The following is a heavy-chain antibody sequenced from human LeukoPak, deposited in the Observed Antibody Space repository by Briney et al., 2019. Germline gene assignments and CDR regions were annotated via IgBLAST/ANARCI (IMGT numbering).Heavy chain of an antibody. Sequence: SGGSLRLSCAASEFTVSSNYMTWVRQAPGKGLEWVSVIYSGGTTYYAGSVRGRFTISRDNSKNTLYLQMNSLRAEDTAVYYCARCKTYGSGSYCYYGMDVWGQGTTVTVSS. J-gene: IGHJ6*02. CDR2: IYSGGTT. CDR1: EFTVSSNY. CDR3: ARCKTYGSGSYCYYGMDV. D-gene: IGHD3-10*01. V-gene: IGHV3-53*01.